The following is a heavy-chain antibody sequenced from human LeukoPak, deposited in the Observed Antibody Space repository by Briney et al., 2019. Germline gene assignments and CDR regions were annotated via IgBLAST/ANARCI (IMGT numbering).Heavy chain of an antibody. CDR3: ARQGRLSVVVSAASSVYYAFAI. D-gene: IGHD2-2*01. V-gene: IGHV4-61*02. Sequence: PSQTLSLTCTVSGGSISSDSYCWSWIRQPAGKGLEWIGRIYTSGSTNYSPSLKSRVTISVDTSKNQFSLKLSSVTAADTAVYYCARQGRLSVVVSAASSVYYAFAIWGQETMVTVSS. CDR1: GGSISSDSYC. CDR2: IYTSGST. J-gene: IGHJ3*02.